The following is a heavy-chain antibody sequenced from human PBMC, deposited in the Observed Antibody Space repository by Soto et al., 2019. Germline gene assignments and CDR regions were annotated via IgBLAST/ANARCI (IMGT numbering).Heavy chain of an antibody. CDR1: GDSITSSGSY. J-gene: IGHJ6*02. D-gene: IGHD1-26*01. CDR3: ARHGGTSHCYPRICYSGMDV. Sequence: QLQLQESGPGLVKPSETLSLTCTVSGDSITSSGSYWGWIRQPPGKGLEWIGSIYYHGSTDYNPSLRCRGTISVETTNHPLYLTLTANAAADTAMHYCARHGGTSHCYPRICYSGMDVSGQGAPVTVSS. CDR2: IYYHGST. V-gene: IGHV4-39*01.